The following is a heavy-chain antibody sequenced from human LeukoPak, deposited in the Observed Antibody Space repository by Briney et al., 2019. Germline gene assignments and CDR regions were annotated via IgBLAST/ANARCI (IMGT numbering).Heavy chain of an antibody. V-gene: IGHV3-21*01. J-gene: IGHJ4*02. D-gene: IGHD2-2*02. Sequence: GGSLRLSCAGSGFNFIDNSMHWVRQAPGKGLEWVSSISSSNTYIYYRDSVKGRFTISRDNAKNSLFLQMSSLRDEDTAIYYCARGYCSGTSCYMFASWGQGTRVTVSS. CDR3: ARGYCSGTSCYMFAS. CDR1: GFNFIDNS. CDR2: ISSSNTYI.